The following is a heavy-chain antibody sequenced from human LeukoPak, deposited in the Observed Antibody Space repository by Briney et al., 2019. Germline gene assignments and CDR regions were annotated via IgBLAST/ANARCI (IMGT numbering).Heavy chain of an antibody. CDR1: GGSISSGGYS. D-gene: IGHD2-2*02. Sequence: SSETLSLTCAVSGGSISSGGYSWSWIRQPPGKGLEWIGYIYHSGSTYYNPSLKSRVTISVDRSKNQFSLKLSSVTAADTAVYYCARRYCSSTSCYTNWFDPWGQGTLVTVSS. CDR2: IYHSGST. CDR3: ARRYCSSTSCYTNWFDP. J-gene: IGHJ5*02. V-gene: IGHV4-30-2*01.